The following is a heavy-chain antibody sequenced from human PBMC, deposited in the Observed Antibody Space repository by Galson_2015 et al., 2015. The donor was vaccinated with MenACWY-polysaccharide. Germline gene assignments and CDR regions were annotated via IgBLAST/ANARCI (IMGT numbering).Heavy chain of an antibody. J-gene: IGHJ6*02. CDR1: GFTFSNYW. Sequence: SLRLSCTASGFTFSNYWMTWVCQAPGKGLEWVANIKKDGSEKYYVDSVKGRFTISRDNALYLQMNSLRAEDTAVYFCARGHYGMDVWGQGTTVTVSS. CDR2: IKKDGSEK. V-gene: IGHV3-7*01. CDR3: ARGHYGMDV.